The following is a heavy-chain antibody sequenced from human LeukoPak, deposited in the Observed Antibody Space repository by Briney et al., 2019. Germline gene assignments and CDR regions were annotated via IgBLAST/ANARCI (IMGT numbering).Heavy chain of an antibody. CDR2: IHYSGNT. V-gene: IGHV4-59*01. CDR3: ARHYDSSGYYWHY. CDR1: GGSITGYY. J-gene: IGHJ4*02. Sequence: SETLSLTCTVSGGSITGYYWSWIRQPPGKGMEWIGYIHYSGNTKFNPSLKSRVTISVDTSKSQFSLRLSSVTSADAAVYYCARHYDSSGYYWHYWGQGTLVTVSS. D-gene: IGHD3-22*01.